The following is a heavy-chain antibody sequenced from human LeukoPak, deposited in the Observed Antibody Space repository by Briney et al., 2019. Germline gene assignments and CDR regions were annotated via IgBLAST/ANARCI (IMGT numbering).Heavy chain of an antibody. CDR1: GFTLNDYA. CDR2: ISGDGDST. D-gene: IGHD1-26*01. CDR3: TKGVRSGTYYNCFDP. Sequence: GGSLRLSCVVSGFTLNDYALHWVRQAPGKGLEWISRISGDGDSTYYADSVKGRFTISRDNSKNSLYLQMSSLRAEDTALYYCTKGVRSGTYYNCFDPWGQGTLVTVSS. J-gene: IGHJ5*02. V-gene: IGHV3-43*02.